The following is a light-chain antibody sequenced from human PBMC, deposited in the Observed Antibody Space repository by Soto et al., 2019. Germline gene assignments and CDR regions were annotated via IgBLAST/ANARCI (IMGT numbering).Light chain of an antibody. Sequence: SVLPQPASVSVSPGQSITISCTGASSDVGSYNLVSWYQQHPGKAPKLMVYEVSKRPSGVSNRFSGSKSGNTASLTISGLQAEDEADYYCCSYAGSSTYVFGSGTKVTV. CDR1: SSDVGSYNL. J-gene: IGLJ1*01. CDR2: EVS. CDR3: CSYAGSSTYV. V-gene: IGLV2-23*02.